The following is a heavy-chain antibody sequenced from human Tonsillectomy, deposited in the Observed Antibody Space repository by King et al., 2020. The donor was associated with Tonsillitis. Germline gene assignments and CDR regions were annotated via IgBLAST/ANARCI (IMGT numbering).Heavy chain of an antibody. J-gene: IGHJ4*02. CDR1: GGSFSGYY. CDR3: ARLNPHSSSWYENFDY. D-gene: IGHD6-13*01. V-gene: IGHV4-34*01. Sequence: VQLQQWGAGLLKPSETLSLTCAVYGGSFSGYYWSWIRQPPGKGLEWIGEINHSGSTNYNPSLKCRVTISVDTSKNQFSLKLSSVTAADTAVYYCARLNPHSSSWYENFDYWGQGTLVTVSS. CDR2: INHSGST.